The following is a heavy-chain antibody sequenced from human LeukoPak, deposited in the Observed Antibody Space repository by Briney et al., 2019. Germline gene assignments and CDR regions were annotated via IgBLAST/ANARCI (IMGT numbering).Heavy chain of an antibody. CDR3: ARYDHYYDSSGYLI. D-gene: IGHD3-22*01. CDR1: GYSISSGYY. Sequence: SETLSLTCTVSGYSISSGYYWGWIRQPPGKGLEWIGSIYYSGSTYYNPSLKSRVTISVDTSKNQFSLKLSSVTAADTAVYYCARYDHYYDSSGYLIWGQGTLVTVSS. CDR2: IYYSGST. J-gene: IGHJ4*02. V-gene: IGHV4-38-2*02.